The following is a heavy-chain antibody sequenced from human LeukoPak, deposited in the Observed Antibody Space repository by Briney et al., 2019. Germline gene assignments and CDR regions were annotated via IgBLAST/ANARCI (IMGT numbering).Heavy chain of an antibody. J-gene: IGHJ5*02. CDR3: AREGGSSSWYRNWFDP. D-gene: IGHD6-13*01. CDR1: GGSISSTIYY. Sequence: PSETLSLTCTVSGGSISSTIYYWGWFRQPPGKGLEWIGSVYRSGSAYYNPSLKSRVTISVDTSKNQFSLKLSSVTAADTAVYYCAREGGSSSWYRNWFDPWGQGTLVTVSS. CDR2: VYRSGSA. V-gene: IGHV4-39*07.